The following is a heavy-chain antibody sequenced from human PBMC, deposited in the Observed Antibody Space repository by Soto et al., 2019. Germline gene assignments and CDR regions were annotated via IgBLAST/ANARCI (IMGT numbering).Heavy chain of an antibody. J-gene: IGHJ3*01. Sequence: QVQLVQSGAEVKKPGASVRVSCKASAYTFTSYYVHWVRQAPGQGPEWMGMINPSRGGTDYAQKFQGRVTMTRDTSTTTVYMELSSLRSEDTAIYYCTRSIITTAGTEAFDLWGQGTLVTVSS. V-gene: IGHV1-46*03. CDR3: TRSIITTAGTEAFDL. CDR1: AYTFTSYY. CDR2: INPSRGGT. D-gene: IGHD6-13*01.